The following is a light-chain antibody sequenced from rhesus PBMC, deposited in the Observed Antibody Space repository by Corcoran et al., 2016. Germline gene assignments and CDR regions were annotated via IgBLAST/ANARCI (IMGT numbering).Light chain of an antibody. V-gene: IGKV1-74*01. CDR2: KAS. CDR3: QHGYGTPRT. Sequence: DIQMTQSPSSLSASVGDRVTITCRASENVNNYLNWYQQKPGKAPKLLLYKASTLQSGVPSRFSGSGSGTDYTFTLSSLQPEDVATYYCQHGYGTPRTFGQGTKVEIK. J-gene: IGKJ1*01. CDR1: ENVNNY.